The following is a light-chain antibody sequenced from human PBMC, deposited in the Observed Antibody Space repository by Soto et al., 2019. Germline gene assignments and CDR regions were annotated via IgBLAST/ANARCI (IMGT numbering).Light chain of an antibody. CDR3: QQGYTSAIT. J-gene: IGKJ1*01. CDR1: QSISSY. CDR2: AAS. Sequence: DARLTQSPSSLSASVGEGVTITCRASQSISSYLNWYQQKPGKAPKLLIYAASSLQSGVPSRFSGSGSGTDFTLTVNSLQPEDFATYYCQQGYTSAITFGQGTKVDI. V-gene: IGKV1-39*01.